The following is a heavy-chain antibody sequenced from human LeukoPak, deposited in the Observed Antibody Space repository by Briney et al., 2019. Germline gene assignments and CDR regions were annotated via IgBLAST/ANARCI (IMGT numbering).Heavy chain of an antibody. V-gene: IGHV1-18*01. Sequence: GASVKVSCKASGYTFTSYGISWVRQAPGQGLEWMGWISAYNGNTNYAQKLQGRVTMTTDTSTSTAYMELRSLRSDDTAVYYCARDQEVVVVPAVEGDAFDIWGQGTKVTVSS. CDR1: GYTFTSYG. CDR3: ARDQEVVVVPAVEGDAFDI. D-gene: IGHD2-2*01. CDR2: ISAYNGNT. J-gene: IGHJ3*02.